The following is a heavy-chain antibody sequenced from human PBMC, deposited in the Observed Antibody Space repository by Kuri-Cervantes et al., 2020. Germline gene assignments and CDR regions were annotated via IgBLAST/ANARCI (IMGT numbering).Heavy chain of an antibody. CDR1: GYTFTSYA. D-gene: IGHD2-21*01. Sequence: ASVKVSCKASGYTFTSYAMHWVRQAPGQRLEWMGWINAGNGNTKYSQKFQGRVTITRNTSASTAYMELSSLRSEDTAVYYCASYSLYGYGMDVWGQGTTVTVSS. J-gene: IGHJ6*02. CDR2: INAGNGNT. CDR3: ASYSLYGYGMDV. V-gene: IGHV1-3*01.